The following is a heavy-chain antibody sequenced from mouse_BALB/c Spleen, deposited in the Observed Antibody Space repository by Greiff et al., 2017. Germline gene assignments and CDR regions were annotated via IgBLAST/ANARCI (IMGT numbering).Heavy chain of an antibody. V-gene: IGHV7-3*02. CDR3: ARDPNWSYAMDY. CDR2: IRNKANGYTT. Sequence: EVKLEESGGGLVQPGGSLRLSCATSGFTFTDYYMSWVRQPPGKALEWLGFIRNKANGYTTEYSASVKGRFTISRDNSQSILYLQMNTLRAEDSATYYCARDPNWSYAMDYWGQGTSVTVSS. CDR1: GFTFTDYY. J-gene: IGHJ4*01. D-gene: IGHD4-1*02.